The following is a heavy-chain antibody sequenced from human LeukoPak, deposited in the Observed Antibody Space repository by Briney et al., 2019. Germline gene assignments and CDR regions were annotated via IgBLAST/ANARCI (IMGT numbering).Heavy chain of an antibody. CDR1: GFTFSSYA. CDR3: ARVRGYGYDGYYYYYMDV. V-gene: IGHV3-64*01. Sequence: GGSLRLSCAASGFTFSSYAMHWVRQAPGKGLEYVSAISSNGGSTYYANSVKGRFTISRDNSKNTLYLQMNSLRAGDTAVYYCARVRGYGYDGYYYYYMDVWGKGTTVTVSS. J-gene: IGHJ6*03. D-gene: IGHD5-18*01. CDR2: ISSNGGST.